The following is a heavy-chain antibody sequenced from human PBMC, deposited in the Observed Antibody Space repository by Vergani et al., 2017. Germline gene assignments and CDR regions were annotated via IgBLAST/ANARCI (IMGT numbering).Heavy chain of an antibody. CDR1: GGSISSYY. CDR2: IYYSGST. CDR3: ARGGGWGRGYAFDI. J-gene: IGHJ4*02. D-gene: IGHD3-16*01. V-gene: IGHV4-59*01. Sequence: QLQLQESGPGLVKPSETLSLTCTVSGGSISSYYWSWIRQPPGKGLEWIGYIYYSGSTNYNPSLKSRVTISVDTSKNQFSLKLSSVTAADTAVYYCARGGGWGRGYAFDIWGQGTLVTVSS.